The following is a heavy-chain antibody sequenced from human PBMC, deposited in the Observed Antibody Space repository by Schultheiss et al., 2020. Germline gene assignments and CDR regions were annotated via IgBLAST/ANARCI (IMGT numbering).Heavy chain of an antibody. CDR1: GGSFSGYY. CDR2: IYHSGST. J-gene: IGHJ4*02. Sequence: SETLSLTCAVYGGSFSGYYWSWIRQPPGKGLEWIGEIYHSGSTYYNPSLKSRVTISVDTSKNQFSLKLSSVTAADTAVYYCARRHYYDSSGYYFDYWGQGTLVNVSS. V-gene: IGHV4-34*01. CDR3: ARRHYYDSSGYYFDY. D-gene: IGHD3-22*01.